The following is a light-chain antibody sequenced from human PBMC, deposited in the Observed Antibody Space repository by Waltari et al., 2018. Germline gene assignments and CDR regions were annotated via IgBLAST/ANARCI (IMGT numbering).Light chain of an antibody. CDR2: DAS. Sequence: DIHMTQSPSPLSASVVDRVTITCQASQDISNYLNWYQQKPGKPPKLLIYDASNLETGVPSRFSGSGSGTDFTFTISSLQPEDIATYYCQQYDNLPWTFGQGTKVEIK. V-gene: IGKV1-33*01. J-gene: IGKJ1*01. CDR1: QDISNY. CDR3: QQYDNLPWT.